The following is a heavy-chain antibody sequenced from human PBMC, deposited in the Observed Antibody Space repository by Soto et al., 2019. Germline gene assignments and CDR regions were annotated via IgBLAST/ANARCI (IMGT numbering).Heavy chain of an antibody. CDR1: GGSISGHY. V-gene: IGHV4-59*11. CDR3: ARVGSSGWSPDY. CDR2: IFYSGINTY. J-gene: IGHJ4*02. D-gene: IGHD6-19*01. Sequence: QVQLQESGPGLVKPSDTLSLTCTVSGGSISGHYWIWIRQPPGGGMEWIGYIFYSGINTYNNNPSLKSRVTITVDTSKNQFSLRLTSVTAADTAVDYCARVGSSGWSPDYWGQGTLVTVSS.